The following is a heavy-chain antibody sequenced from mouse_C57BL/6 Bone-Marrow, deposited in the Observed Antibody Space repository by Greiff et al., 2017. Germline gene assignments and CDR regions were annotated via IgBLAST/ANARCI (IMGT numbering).Heavy chain of an antibody. Sequence: QVQGVESGPGLVAPSQSLSITCTVSGFSLTSYGVDWVRQPPGKGLEWLGVIWGGGSTNYNSALMSRLSISKDNSKSRVFLKMNSLQTDDTAMYYCAKHSTTVVSPYWYFDVWGTGTTVTVSS. CDR3: AKHSTTVVSPYWYFDV. CDR1: GFSLTSYG. V-gene: IGHV2-9*01. CDR2: IWGGGST. D-gene: IGHD1-1*01. J-gene: IGHJ1*03.